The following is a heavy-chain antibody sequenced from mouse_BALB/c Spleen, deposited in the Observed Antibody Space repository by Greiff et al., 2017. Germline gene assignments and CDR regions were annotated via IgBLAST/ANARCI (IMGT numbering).Heavy chain of an antibody. J-gene: IGHJ3*01. Sequence: EVKVVESGPGLVKPSQSLSLTCTVTGYSITSDYAWNWIRQFPGNKLEWMGYISYSGSTSYNPSLKSRISITRDTSKNQFFLQLNSVTTEDTATYYCAKGIYYGNYVSWFAYWGQGTLVTVSA. V-gene: IGHV3-2*02. CDR3: AKGIYYGNYVSWFAY. CDR1: GYSITSDYA. D-gene: IGHD2-1*01. CDR2: ISYSGST.